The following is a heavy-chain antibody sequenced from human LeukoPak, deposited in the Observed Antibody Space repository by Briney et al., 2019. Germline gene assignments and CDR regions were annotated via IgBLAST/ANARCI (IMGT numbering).Heavy chain of an antibody. CDR1: GFTFSSYS. V-gene: IGHV3-21*01. CDR2: ISSSSSYK. CDR3: ARGGGRRLLWFGEYNWFDP. D-gene: IGHD3-10*01. J-gene: IGHJ5*02. Sequence: TGGSLRLSCAASGFTFSSYSMNWVRQAPGKGLEWVSSISSSSSYKYYADSVKGRFTISRDNAKNSLYLQMNSLRAEDTAVYYCARGGGRRLLWFGEYNWFDPWGQGTLVTVSS.